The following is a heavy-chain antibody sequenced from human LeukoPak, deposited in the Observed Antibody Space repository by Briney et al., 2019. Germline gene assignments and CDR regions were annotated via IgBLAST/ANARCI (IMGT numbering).Heavy chain of an antibody. CDR3: AKDSLAYCTSSSCFDFDF. Sequence: GGSLRLSCAASGFTFNSHAMSWVRQAPGKGLEWVSGISVAGSKRHYADSVKGRFTISRDNSKNTLYLQMNSLRAEDTALYYCAKDSLAYCTSSSCFDFDFWGQGALVTVSS. J-gene: IGHJ4*02. V-gene: IGHV3-23*01. CDR2: ISVAGSKR. CDR1: GFTFNSHA. D-gene: IGHD2-2*01.